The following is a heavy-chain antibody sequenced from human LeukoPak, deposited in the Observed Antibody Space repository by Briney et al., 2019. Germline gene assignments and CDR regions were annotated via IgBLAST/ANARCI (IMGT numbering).Heavy chain of an antibody. CDR2: IIPIFGTA. D-gene: IGHD6-6*01. Sequence: ASVKVSCKASGYTFTSYGISWVRQAPGQGLEWMGGIIPIFGTANYAQKFQGRVTITADESTSTAYMELSSLRSEDTAVYYCARSSEYYYGMDVWGQGTTVTVSS. V-gene: IGHV1-69*13. CDR1: GYTFTSYG. CDR3: ARSSEYYYGMDV. J-gene: IGHJ6*02.